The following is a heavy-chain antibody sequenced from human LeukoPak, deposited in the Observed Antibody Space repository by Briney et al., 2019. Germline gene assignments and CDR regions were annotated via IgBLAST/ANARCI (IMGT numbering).Heavy chain of an antibody. CDR1: GYTFTNYY. Sequence: ASVKVSCKASGYTFTNYYIHWVRQAPGQGLEWMGVINPSGGSTTYSQKFQGRVIMTRDTSTGTVYMELSSLKSDDTAVYYCARDLARRFDYWGQGTLVTVSS. CDR2: INPSGGST. CDR3: ARDLARRFDY. V-gene: IGHV1-46*01. D-gene: IGHD3-16*01. J-gene: IGHJ4*02.